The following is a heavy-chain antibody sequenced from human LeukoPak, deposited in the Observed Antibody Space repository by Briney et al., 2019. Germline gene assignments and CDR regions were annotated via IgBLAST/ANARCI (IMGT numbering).Heavy chain of an antibody. V-gene: IGHV1-69*13. D-gene: IGHD4-17*01. CDR3: ARDAWDYGDPHFDY. CDR2: IIPIFGTA. Sequence: GASVKVSCKASGGTFSSYAISWVRQAPGQGLEWMGGIIPIFGTANYAQKFQGRVTITADESTSTAYMELSSLRSEDTAVYYCARDAWDYGDPHFDYWGQGTLVTVSS. J-gene: IGHJ4*02. CDR1: GGTFSSYA.